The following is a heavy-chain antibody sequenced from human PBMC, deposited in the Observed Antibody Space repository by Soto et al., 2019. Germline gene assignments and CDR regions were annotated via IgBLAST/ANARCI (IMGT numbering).Heavy chain of an antibody. J-gene: IGHJ6*02. CDR3: ARIVGYCSGGSCYSNRYYYYGMDV. CDR1: GGTFSSYA. V-gene: IGHV1-69*13. CDR2: IIPIFGTA. Sequence: SVKVSCKASGGTFSSYAISWVRQAPGQGLEWMGGIIPIFGTANYAQKFQGRVTITADESTSTAYMELSSLRSEDTAVYYCARIVGYCSGGSCYSNRYYYYGMDVWGQGTTVTVSS. D-gene: IGHD2-15*01.